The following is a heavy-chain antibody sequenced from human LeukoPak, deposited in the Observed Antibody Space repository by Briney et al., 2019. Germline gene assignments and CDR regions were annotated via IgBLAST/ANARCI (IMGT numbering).Heavy chain of an antibody. J-gene: IGHJ4*02. CDR2: ISSSSSYI. Sequence: PGGSLRLSCAASRFTFSSYSMNWVRQAPAKGLEWVSSISSSSSYIYYADSVKGRFTISRDNAKNSLYLQMNSLRAEDTAVYYCARDGADVVAATGGVGYWGQGTLVTVSS. V-gene: IGHV3-21*01. CDR3: ARDGADVVAATGGVGY. D-gene: IGHD2-15*01. CDR1: RFTFSSYS.